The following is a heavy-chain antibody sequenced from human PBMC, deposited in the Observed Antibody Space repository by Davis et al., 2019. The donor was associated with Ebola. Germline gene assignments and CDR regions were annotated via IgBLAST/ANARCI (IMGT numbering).Heavy chain of an antibody. CDR3: ARGIRDGAGDWFDP. CDR1: GGSISSYY. CDR2: VYDSETT. V-gene: IGHV4-59*01. J-gene: IGHJ5*02. D-gene: IGHD2/OR15-2a*01. Sequence: SETLSLTCSVSGGSISSYYWSWIRQPPGKGLEWIGDVYDSETTNYNPSLNSRVTMSVDTTNNQFFLKLSSVTAADTAVYYCARGIRDGAGDWFDPWGQGTLVTVPS.